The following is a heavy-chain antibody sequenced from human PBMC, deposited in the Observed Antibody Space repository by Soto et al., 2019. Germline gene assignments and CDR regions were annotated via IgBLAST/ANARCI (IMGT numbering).Heavy chain of an antibody. CDR3: ARAYSSGWYQGPYYYYGMDV. CDR2: ISYDGSNK. Sequence: QVQLVESGRGVVQPGRSLRLSCAASGFTFSSYAMHWVRQAPGKGLEWVAVISYDGSNKYYADSVKGRFTISRDNSKNTLYLQMNSLRAEDTAVYYCARAYSSGWYQGPYYYYGMDVWGQGTTVTVSS. V-gene: IGHV3-30-3*01. CDR1: GFTFSSYA. J-gene: IGHJ6*02. D-gene: IGHD6-19*01.